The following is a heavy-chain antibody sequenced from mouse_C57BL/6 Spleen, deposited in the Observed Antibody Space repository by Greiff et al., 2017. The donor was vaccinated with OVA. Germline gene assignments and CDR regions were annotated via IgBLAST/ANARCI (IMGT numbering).Heavy chain of an antibody. V-gene: IGHV1-69*01. CDR2: IDPSDSYT. CDR3: AREMDY. D-gene: IGHD2-3*01. J-gene: IGHJ3*01. CDR1: GYTFTSYW. Sequence: VQLQQPGAELVMPGASVKLSCKASGYTFTSYWMHWVKQRPGQGLEWIGEIDPSDSYTNYNQKFKGKSTLTVDKSSSTAYMQLSSLTSEDSAVYYCAREMDYWGQGTLVTVSA.